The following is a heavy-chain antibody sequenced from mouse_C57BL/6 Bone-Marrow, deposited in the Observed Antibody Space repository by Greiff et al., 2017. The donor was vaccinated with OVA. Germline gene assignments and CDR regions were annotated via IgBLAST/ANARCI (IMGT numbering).Heavy chain of an antibody. CDR2: IYWDDDK. J-gene: IGHJ4*01. CDR3: ARRCSYGTRGYYAMDY. V-gene: IGHV8-12*01. D-gene: IGHD1-1*01. Sequence: ESGPGILQSSQTLSLTCSFSGFSLNTSNMGVSWIRQPPGKGLEWLAHIYWDDDKRYNQSLKSRLTISKHTSRNQVFLKITSVDNAGTATYYYARRCSYGTRGYYAMDYWGQGTSVTVSS. CDR1: GFSLNTSNMG.